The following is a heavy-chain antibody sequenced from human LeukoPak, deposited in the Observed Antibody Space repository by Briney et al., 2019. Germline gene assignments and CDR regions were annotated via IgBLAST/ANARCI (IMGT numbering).Heavy chain of an antibody. D-gene: IGHD3-10*01. V-gene: IGHV4-59*01. CDR1: GDSISSYY. CDR2: IYYSGGT. J-gene: IGHJ4*02. Sequence: PSETLSLTCTVSGDSISSYYWSWIRQPPGKGLEWIGYIYYSGGTNYNPSLKSRVTISVDTSKNQFSLKLSSVTAADTAVYYCARGREDYYGSGSVPQFDYWGQGTLVTVSS. CDR3: ARGREDYYGSGSVPQFDY.